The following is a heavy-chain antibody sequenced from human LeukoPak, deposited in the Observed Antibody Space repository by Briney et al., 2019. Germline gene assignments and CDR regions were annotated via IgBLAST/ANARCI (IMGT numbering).Heavy chain of an antibody. J-gene: IGHJ2*01. CDR3: ARGGLYVNTAMIRHWYFHI. D-gene: IGHD5-18*01. CDR2: IYSGGST. Sequence: PGGSLRLSCAASGFXVSSNYISWVRQAPGKGLEWVSVIYSGGSTFYADSVKGRFTISRDTSKNTLYLQMNSLRTEDTAVYYCARGGLYVNTAMIRHWYFHIWGRGTLVTVSS. CDR1: GFXVSSNY. V-gene: IGHV3-53*01.